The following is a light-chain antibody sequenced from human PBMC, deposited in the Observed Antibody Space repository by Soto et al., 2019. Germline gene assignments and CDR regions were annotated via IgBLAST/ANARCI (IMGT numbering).Light chain of an antibody. CDR2: RNN. V-gene: IGLV1-47*01. J-gene: IGLJ3*02. CDR3: AAWDDSLSGRV. CDR1: KSNVGRNY. Sequence: QSVLTQPPSVSAAPGQTVTVSCSGNKSNVGRNYVYWYQQLPGTAPKLLIYRNNQRPSGVPDRFSGSKSGTSASLAISGLRSEDEADYYCAAWDDSLSGRVFGGGTKLTVL.